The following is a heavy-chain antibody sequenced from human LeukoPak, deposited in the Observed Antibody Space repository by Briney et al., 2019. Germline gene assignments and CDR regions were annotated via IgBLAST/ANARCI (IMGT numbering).Heavy chain of an antibody. CDR1: GFILNDYG. J-gene: IGHJ6*02. Sequence: PGGSLRLSCAASGFILNDYGMHWVRQDPGKGLEWVADIWFDKNQHFADSVKGRFAISRDNSKNTVYLQINSLRAEDTAVYYCARDRHCVNGVCHSPPGMDVWGQGTTVTVSS. V-gene: IGHV3-33*01. D-gene: IGHD2-8*01. CDR3: ARDRHCVNGVCHSPPGMDV. CDR2: IWFDKNQ.